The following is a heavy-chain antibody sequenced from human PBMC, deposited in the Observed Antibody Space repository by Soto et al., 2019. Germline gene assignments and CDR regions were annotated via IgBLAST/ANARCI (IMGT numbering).Heavy chain of an antibody. CDR2: ITGSGAGS. J-gene: IGHJ5*02. D-gene: IGHD6-13*01. CDR3: AKAYSNSWPNDWFDP. V-gene: IGHV3-23*01. Sequence: EVQLLESGGSWLQPGGSLRLSCAASGFTFSSYAMNWVGQAPGKGLEWVSGITGSGAGSYYSDSVKGRFTISRDNSKNTLYLQMSSLRAEDTAVYYCAKAYSNSWPNDWFDPWGQGTLVTVSS. CDR1: GFTFSSYA.